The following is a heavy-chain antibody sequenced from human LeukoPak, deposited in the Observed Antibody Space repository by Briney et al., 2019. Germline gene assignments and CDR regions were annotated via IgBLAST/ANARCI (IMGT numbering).Heavy chain of an antibody. V-gene: IGHV3-21*01. J-gene: IGHJ6*02. CDR3: ASRGRRADYYYYGMDV. D-gene: IGHD3-16*01. CDR2: ISSSSSYI. Sequence: GGSLRLSCAASGFTFSSYSMNWVRQAPGKGLEWVSSISSSSSYIYYADSVKGRFTISRDNAKNSLYLQMNSLRAEDTAVYYCASRGRRADYYYYGMDVWGQGTTVTVSS. CDR1: GFTFSSYS.